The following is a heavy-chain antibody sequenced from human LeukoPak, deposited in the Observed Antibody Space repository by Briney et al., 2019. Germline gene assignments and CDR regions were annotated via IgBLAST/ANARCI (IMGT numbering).Heavy chain of an antibody. D-gene: IGHD6-19*01. CDR3: ARHPRGVAVADEEWNYYFDY. V-gene: IGHV5-51*01. Sequence: GESLKISCKGSGYSFTSYWIGWVRQMPGKGLEWMGIIYPGDSDTRYSPSFQGQVTISADKSISTAYLQWSSLKASDTAMYYCARHPRGVAVADEEWNYYFDYWGQGTLVTVSS. J-gene: IGHJ4*02. CDR1: GYSFTSYW. CDR2: IYPGDSDT.